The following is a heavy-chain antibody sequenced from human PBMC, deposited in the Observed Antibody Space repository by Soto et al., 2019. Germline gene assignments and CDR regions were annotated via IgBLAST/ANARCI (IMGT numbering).Heavy chain of an antibody. D-gene: IGHD6-6*01. CDR3: ARDRSLTGQLNGARGCDYYCYGMDV. Sequence: QVQLVQSGAEVKKPGSSVKVSCKASGGTFSSYAISWVRQAPGQGLEWMGGIIPIFGTANYAQKFQGRVTITADESTSTAYRELSSLRSEDTAVYYCARDRSLTGQLNGARGCDYYCYGMDVWGQGTTVTVSS. V-gene: IGHV1-69*12. CDR1: GGTFSSYA. J-gene: IGHJ6*02. CDR2: IIPIFGTA.